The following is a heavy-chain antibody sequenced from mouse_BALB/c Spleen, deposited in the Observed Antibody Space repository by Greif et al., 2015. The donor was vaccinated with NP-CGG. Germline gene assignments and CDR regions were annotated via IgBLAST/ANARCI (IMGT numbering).Heavy chain of an antibody. CDR3: ARGGYYRYDGVRPYAMNY. CDR1: GYTFTDYN. Sequence: EVQVVESGPELVKPGASVKISCKASGYTFTDYNMHWVKQSHGKSLEWIGYIYPYNGGTGYNQKFKSKATLTVDNSSSTAYMELRSLTSEDSAVYYCARGGYYRYDGVRPYAMNYWGQGTSVTVSS. J-gene: IGHJ4*01. V-gene: IGHV1S29*02. D-gene: IGHD2-14*01. CDR2: IYPYNGGT.